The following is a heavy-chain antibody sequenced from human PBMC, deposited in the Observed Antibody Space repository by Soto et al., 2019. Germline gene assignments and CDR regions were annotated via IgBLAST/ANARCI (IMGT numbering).Heavy chain of an antibody. CDR1: GFPFSIYA. D-gene: IGHD3-22*01. CDR2: ISTNGGST. CDR3: VKGEYYYDSSAYYPFDY. Sequence: GGSLRLSCSASGFPFSIYAMHWVRQAPGKGLEYVSVISTNGGSTYYADSVKGRFTISRDNSKNTVYLQMSSLRAEDTAVYYCVKGEYYYDSSAYYPFDYWGQGTLVTVSS. V-gene: IGHV3-64D*06. J-gene: IGHJ4*02.